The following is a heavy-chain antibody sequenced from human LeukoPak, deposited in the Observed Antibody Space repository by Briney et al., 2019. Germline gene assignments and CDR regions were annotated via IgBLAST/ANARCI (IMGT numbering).Heavy chain of an antibody. CDR2: INWNSAKI. CDR3: ARDEQWLRGAFDI. Sequence: GGSLRLSCAASGFTFEDDAMHWVRQAPGKGLEWVAGINWNSAKIDYADAVKGRFTISRDNSKNTLYLQMNSLRAEDTAVYYCARDEQWLRGAFDIWGQGTMVTVSS. CDR1: GFTFEDDA. V-gene: IGHV3-9*01. J-gene: IGHJ3*02. D-gene: IGHD6-19*01.